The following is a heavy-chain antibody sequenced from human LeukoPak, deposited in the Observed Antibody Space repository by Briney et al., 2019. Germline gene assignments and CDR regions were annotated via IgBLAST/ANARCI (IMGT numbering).Heavy chain of an antibody. CDR3: AKRYYDSSGYYKSYYFDY. CDR1: GFTFSTYA. CDR2: IIGSGGST. J-gene: IGHJ4*02. D-gene: IGHD3-22*01. Sequence: GGSLRLSCAASGFTFSTYAMSWVRQAPGKGLEWVSSIIGSGGSTFYADSVKGRFTISRDNSKNTLYLQMNSLRAEDMAVYYCAKRYYDSSGYYKSYYFDYWGQGTLVTVSS. V-gene: IGHV3-23*01.